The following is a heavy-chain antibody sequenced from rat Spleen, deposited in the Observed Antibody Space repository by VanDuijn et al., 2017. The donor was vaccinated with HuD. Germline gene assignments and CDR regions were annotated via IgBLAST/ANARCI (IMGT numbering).Heavy chain of an antibody. D-gene: IGHD1-11*01. V-gene: IGHV5S14*01. CDR3: ARGLNYRRYIGGSHWFAY. CDR2: ISTGGGNT. CDR1: GFTFINYG. Sequence: EVQLVESGGGLVQPGRSLILSCAASGFTFINYGMAWVRQTPTKGLEWVASISTGGGNTYYRDSVKGRFTISRDNAKNTQYLQMDSLRSEDTATYYCARGLNYRRYIGGSHWFAYWGQGTLVTVSS. J-gene: IGHJ3*01.